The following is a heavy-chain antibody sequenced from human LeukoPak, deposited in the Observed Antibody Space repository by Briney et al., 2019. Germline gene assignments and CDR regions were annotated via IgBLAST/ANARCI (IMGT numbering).Heavy chain of an antibody. J-gene: IGHJ4*02. CDR2: ISYDGSNK. CDR1: GFTFSSYA. CDR3: ARPACSSTSCHEGFFDY. Sequence: PGGSLRLSCAASGFTFSSYAMHWVRQAPGKGLEWVAVISYDGSNKYYADSVKGRFTISRDNSKNTLYLQMNSLRAEDTAVYYCARPACSSTSCHEGFFDYWGQGTLVTVSS. V-gene: IGHV3-30-3*01. D-gene: IGHD2-2*01.